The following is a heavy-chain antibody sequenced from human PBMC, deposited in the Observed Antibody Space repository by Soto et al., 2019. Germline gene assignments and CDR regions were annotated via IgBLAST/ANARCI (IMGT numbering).Heavy chain of an antibody. V-gene: IGHV3-23*01. J-gene: IGHJ4*02. CDR3: ARRV. Sequence: EVQVSESGGGLVQPGGSLRLSCATSGFTFSNYPMNWVRQAPGKGLEWVSGISAGGDRTYYADSVKGRFTIFRDNSKNSVSLRMNSLRVEDTAVYYCARRVWGKGTLVTVSS. CDR2: ISAGGDRT. CDR1: GFTFSNYP.